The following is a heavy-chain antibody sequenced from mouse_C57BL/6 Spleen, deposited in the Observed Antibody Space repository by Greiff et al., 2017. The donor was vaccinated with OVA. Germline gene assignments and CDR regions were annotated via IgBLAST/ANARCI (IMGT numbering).Heavy chain of an antibody. V-gene: IGHV5-4*03. CDR3: ARGNLLWLRGYYFDY. J-gene: IGHJ2*01. D-gene: IGHD2-2*01. CDR2: ISDGGSYT. Sequence: EVKVVESGGGLVKPGGSLKLSCAASGFTFSSYAMSWVRQTPEKRLEWVATISDGGSYTYYPDNVKGRFTISRDNAKNNLYLQMSHLKSEDTAMYYCARGNLLWLRGYYFDYWGQGTTLTVSS. CDR1: GFTFSSYA.